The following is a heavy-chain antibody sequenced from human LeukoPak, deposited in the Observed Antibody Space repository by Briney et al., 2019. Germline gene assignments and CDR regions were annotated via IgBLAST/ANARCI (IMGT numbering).Heavy chain of an antibody. J-gene: IGHJ3*02. CDR3: ATISGYSEDAFDI. D-gene: IGHD3-22*01. Sequence: SETLSLTCTVSGGSISTSSYYWGWVRQPPGKGLEWIGNIFYSGSTYYSPSLKSRVTISVDMSKNQFSLKLNSVTAADTAVYYCATISGYSEDAFDIWGQGTMVTVSS. CDR1: GGSISTSSYY. V-gene: IGHV4-39*07. CDR2: IFYSGST.